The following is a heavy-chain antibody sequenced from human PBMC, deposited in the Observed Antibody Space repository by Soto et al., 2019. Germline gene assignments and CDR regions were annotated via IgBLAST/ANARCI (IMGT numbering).Heavy chain of an antibody. J-gene: IGHJ6*03. Sequence: QVQLQESGPGLVKPSETLSLTCSVSGGSISHYYWTWIRQPPGKSLEWIGYTYYSGSTNYNPSLKSRVTISVDTSKNQISLRVNSVTAADTAVYYCATGHSYMDVCGKGTTVIVSS. V-gene: IGHV4-59*08. CDR3: ATGHSYMDV. CDR1: GGSISHYY. CDR2: TYYSGST.